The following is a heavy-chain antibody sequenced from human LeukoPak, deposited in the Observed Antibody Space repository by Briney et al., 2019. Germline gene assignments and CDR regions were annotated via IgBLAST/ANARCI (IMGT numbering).Heavy chain of an antibody. D-gene: IGHD4/OR15-4a*01. CDR1: GFTFSTYT. CDR2: ISSSSGTI. V-gene: IGHV3-48*01. Sequence: GGSLRLSCATSGFTFSTYTMNWVRQAPGKGLEWVSYISSSSGTIYYADSVKGRFTISRDNAKNSLYLQMNSLRAEDTAVYHCAREWRGAFDYWGQGTLVTVSS. J-gene: IGHJ4*02. CDR3: AREWRGAFDY.